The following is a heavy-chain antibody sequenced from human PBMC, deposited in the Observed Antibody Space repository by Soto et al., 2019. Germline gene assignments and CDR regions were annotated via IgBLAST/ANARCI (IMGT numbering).Heavy chain of an antibody. CDR1: GYTFTSYA. CDR2: INAGNGNT. J-gene: IGHJ6*02. V-gene: IGHV1-3*01. Sequence: QVQLVQSGAEVKKPGASVKVSCKASGYTFTSYAMHWVRQAPGQRLEWMGWINAGNGNTKYSQKFQGRVTITRDTPGITGFLELSNRRSEDMAVCYRAGEMQQPGVDYGIDLRGQGNTVPVFS. D-gene: IGHD6-13*01. CDR3: AGEMQQPGVDYGIDL.